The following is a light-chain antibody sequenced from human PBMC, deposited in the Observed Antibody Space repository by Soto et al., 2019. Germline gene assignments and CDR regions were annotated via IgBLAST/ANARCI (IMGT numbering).Light chain of an antibody. CDR3: QQYNNWPWT. Sequence: EIVMTQSPATLSVSPGERATLSCRANQSVSSNLAGYQQKPGQAPRLLIYGASTRATGIPARFSGSGSGTEFTLTISSLQSEDFAVYYCQQYNNWPWTFGQGTKVEI. CDR1: QSVSSN. J-gene: IGKJ1*01. CDR2: GAS. V-gene: IGKV3-15*01.